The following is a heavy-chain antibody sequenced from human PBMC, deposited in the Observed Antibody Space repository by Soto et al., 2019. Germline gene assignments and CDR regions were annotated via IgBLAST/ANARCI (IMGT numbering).Heavy chain of an antibody. V-gene: IGHV2-26*01. CDR3: ARSLTYYDFWSGYYQDY. Sequence: QVTLKESGPVLVKPTETLTLTCTVSGFSLSNARMGVSWIRQPPGKALEWLAHIFSNDEKSCSTSLKSRLTISKDTSKSQVVLTMTNMDPVDTATYYCARSLTYYDFWSGYYQDYWGQGTLVTVSS. CDR2: IFSNDEK. D-gene: IGHD3-3*01. CDR1: GFSLSNARMG. J-gene: IGHJ4*02.